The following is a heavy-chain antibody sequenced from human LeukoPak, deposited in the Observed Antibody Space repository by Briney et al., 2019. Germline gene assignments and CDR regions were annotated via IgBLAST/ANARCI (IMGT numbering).Heavy chain of an antibody. CDR3: AHRGWCSGGSCAGTKLFDY. CDR2: IYWDDDK. V-gene: IGHV2-5*02. Sequence: ESGPTLVNPTQTLTLTCTFSGFSLSTSGVGVGWIRQPPGKALEWLALIYWDDDKRYSPSLKSRLTITKDTSKNQVVLTMTNMDPVDTATYYCAHRGWCSGGSCAGTKLFDYWGQGTLVTVSS. J-gene: IGHJ4*02. CDR1: GFSLSTSGVG. D-gene: IGHD2-15*01.